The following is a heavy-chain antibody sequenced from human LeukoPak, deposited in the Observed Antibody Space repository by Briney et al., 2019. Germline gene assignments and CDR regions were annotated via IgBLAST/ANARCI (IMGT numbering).Heavy chain of an antibody. CDR3: ARSNNDGDYLGVGFDY. CDR1: GYTFSSYA. CDR2: INTNTGNP. D-gene: IGHD4-17*01. V-gene: IGHV7-4-1*02. Sequence: ASVKVSCKASGYTFSSYAMNWVRQAPGQGLEWMGWINTNTGNPTYAQGFTGRFVFSLDTSVSTTYLQISSLQAEDTAVYYCARSNNDGDYLGVGFDYWGQGTLVTVSS. J-gene: IGHJ4*02.